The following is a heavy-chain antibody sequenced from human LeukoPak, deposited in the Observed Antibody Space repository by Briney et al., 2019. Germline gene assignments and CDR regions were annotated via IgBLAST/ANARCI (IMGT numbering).Heavy chain of an antibody. CDR1: GFTFDDYA. D-gene: IGHD5-18*01. J-gene: IGHJ5*02. Sequence: GGSLRLSCAASGFTFDDYAMHWVRQAPGKGLEWVSGISWNSGSIGYADSVKGRFTISRDNAKNSLYLQMNSLRAEDTALYYCAKVNSYGYWGWFDPWGQGTLVTVSS. CDR3: AKVNSYGYWGWFDP. CDR2: ISWNSGSI. V-gene: IGHV3-9*01.